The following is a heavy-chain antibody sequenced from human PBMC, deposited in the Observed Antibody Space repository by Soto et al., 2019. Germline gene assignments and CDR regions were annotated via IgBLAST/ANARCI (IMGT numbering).Heavy chain of an antibody. D-gene: IGHD5-12*01. J-gene: IGHJ4*02. V-gene: IGHV1-69*08. CDR2: IIPILGIA. Sequence: QVQLVQSGAEVKKPGSSVKVSCKASGGTFSSYTISWVRQAPGQGLEWMGRIIPILGIANYAQKFQGRVTITTDKSTSTAYMELSSLRSEDTAVYYCARDSPLEEMATIMFDYWGQGTLVTVSS. CDR3: ARDSPLEEMATIMFDY. CDR1: GGTFSSYT.